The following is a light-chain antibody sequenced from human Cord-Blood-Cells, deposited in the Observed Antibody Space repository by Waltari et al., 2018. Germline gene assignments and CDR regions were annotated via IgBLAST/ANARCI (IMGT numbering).Light chain of an antibody. CDR2: DVS. CDR3: SSYTSSSTPWV. CDR1: SSDVGGYNY. J-gene: IGLJ3*02. V-gene: IGLV2-14*01. Sequence: QSALTQPASVSGSPGQSITISCTGTSSDVGGYNYVSWYQQHPGKSPKLMFYDVSKRPSGVSNRFSGSKSCNTASLTISGLQAEDEADYYCSSYTSSSTPWVFGGGTRLTVL.